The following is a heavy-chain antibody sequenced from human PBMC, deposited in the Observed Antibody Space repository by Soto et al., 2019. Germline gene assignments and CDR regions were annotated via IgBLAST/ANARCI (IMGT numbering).Heavy chain of an antibody. J-gene: IGHJ6*02. Sequence: EVQLVESGGGLVKPGGSLRLSCAVSGFSFSTYSMNWVRQAPGKGLEWVSSITSSSSYIFYAASVKGRFTISRYNAKNSLYLQINSLSVEDTAVYYCAREQSDYVINYYGMDVWCHGSTVTVSS. D-gene: IGHD4-17*01. V-gene: IGHV3-21*02. CDR2: ITSSSSYI. CDR1: GFSFSTYS. CDR3: AREQSDYVINYYGMDV.